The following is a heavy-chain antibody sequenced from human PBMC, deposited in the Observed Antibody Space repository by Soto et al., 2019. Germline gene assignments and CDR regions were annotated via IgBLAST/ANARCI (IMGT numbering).Heavy chain of an antibody. Sequence: EVQLVESGGGLVQPGGSLILSCAASGFTFSSYSMNWVRQAPGKGLEWVAYISSSSSTIYYADSVKGRFTISRDNAKNSLYLQMNSLRDEDTAVYYCARDTTYYYGSGSYSAFDYWGQGTLVTVSS. CDR2: ISSSSSTI. CDR3: ARDTTYYYGSGSYSAFDY. D-gene: IGHD3-10*01. V-gene: IGHV3-48*02. CDR1: GFTFSSYS. J-gene: IGHJ4*02.